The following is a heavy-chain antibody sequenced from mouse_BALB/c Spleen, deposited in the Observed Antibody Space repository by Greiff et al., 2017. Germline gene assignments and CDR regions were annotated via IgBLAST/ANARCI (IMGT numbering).Heavy chain of an antibody. V-gene: IGHV2-9*02. D-gene: IGHD2-1*01. Sequence: QVQLKQSGPGLVAPSQTLSITCTVSGYSLTSYGVHWVRQPPGKGLEWLGVIWAGGSTNYNTALMSRLTISKDNSKSQDFLKMSSLQTDDTAMYYCARGLHGNSYFDDWGQGTTLKVSS. CDR1: GYSLTSYG. CDR3: ARGLHGNSYFDD. J-gene: IGHJ2*01. CDR2: IWAGGST.